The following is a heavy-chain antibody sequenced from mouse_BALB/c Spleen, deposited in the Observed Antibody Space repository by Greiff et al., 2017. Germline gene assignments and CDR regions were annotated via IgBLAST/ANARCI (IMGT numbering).Heavy chain of an antibody. CDR1: GYSFTGYY. J-gene: IGHJ4*01. CDR3: ARERGSSGSFYAMDY. V-gene: IGHV1-31*01. D-gene: IGHD3-1*01. CDR2: INPYNGAT. Sequence: VQLQQSGPELVKPGASVKISCKASGYSFTGYYMHWVKQSHVKSLEWIGRINPYNGATSYNQNFKDKASLTVDKSSSTAYMELHSLTSEDSAVYYCARERGSSGSFYAMDYWGQGTSVTVSS.